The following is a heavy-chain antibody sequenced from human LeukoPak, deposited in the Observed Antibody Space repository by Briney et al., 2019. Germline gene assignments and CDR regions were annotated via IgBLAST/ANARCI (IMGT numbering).Heavy chain of an antibody. D-gene: IGHD3-22*01. J-gene: IGHJ4*02. Sequence: PGGSLRLSCAASGFTFSSYAMSWVSQAPGKGLEWVSAISVSGGSTYYADSVKGRFTISRDNSKNTLYLQMNSLRAEDTAVYYCAKDPRDYDSSGYYLYYFDYWGQGTLVTVSS. CDR1: GFTFSSYA. CDR3: AKDPRDYDSSGYYLYYFDY. CDR2: ISVSGGST. V-gene: IGHV3-23*01.